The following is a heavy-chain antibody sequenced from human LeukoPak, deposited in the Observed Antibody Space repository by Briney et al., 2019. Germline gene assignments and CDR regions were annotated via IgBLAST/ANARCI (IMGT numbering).Heavy chain of an antibody. Sequence: SETLSLTCTVSGGSISSYYWSWIRQPPGKGLEWIGYIYYSGSTNYNPSLKSRVTISVETSKNQFSLKLSSVTAADTAVYYCARHYDYMWGTQMDVWGKGITVTISS. CDR3: ARHYDYMWGTQMDV. CDR1: GGSISSYY. V-gene: IGHV4-59*08. CDR2: IYYSGST. D-gene: IGHD3-16*01. J-gene: IGHJ6*04.